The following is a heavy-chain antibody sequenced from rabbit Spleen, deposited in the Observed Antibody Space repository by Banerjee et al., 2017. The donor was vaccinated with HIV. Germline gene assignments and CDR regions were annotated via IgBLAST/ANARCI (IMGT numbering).Heavy chain of an antibody. V-gene: IGHV1S40*01. J-gene: IGHJ6*01. D-gene: IGHD8-1*01. Sequence: QSLEESGGDLVKPGASLTLTCTASGFSFSSNDYMCWVRQAPGKGLEWISCIAGSSSGFIYSATWAKGRFTCSKISSTTVTLQMTSLTAADTATYFCARDSGSSFSSYGMDLWGPGTLVTVS. CDR3: ARDSGSSFSSYGMDL. CDR2: IAGSSSGFI. CDR1: GFSFSSNDY.